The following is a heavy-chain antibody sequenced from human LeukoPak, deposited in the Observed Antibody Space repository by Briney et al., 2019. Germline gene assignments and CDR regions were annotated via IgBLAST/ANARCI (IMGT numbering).Heavy chain of an antibody. CDR3: AKAPRKTVAGLSGSDF. V-gene: IGHV3-23*01. Sequence: PGGSLRLSCSASGFTFNRFYLHWVRQAPGKGLEWVSAITNTGLSTYYADSVKGRFTNSRDNSKNTLYVQMNSLRAEDTAVYFCAKAPRKTVAGLSGSDFWGQGTRVTVSS. CDR2: ITNTGLST. D-gene: IGHD6-19*01. CDR1: GFTFNRFY. J-gene: IGHJ4*02.